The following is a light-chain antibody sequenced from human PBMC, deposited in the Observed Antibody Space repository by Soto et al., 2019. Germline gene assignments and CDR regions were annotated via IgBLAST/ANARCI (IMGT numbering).Light chain of an antibody. CDR2: LGS. Sequence: DVVMTQSPLSLPVTPGEPASISCGSSQSLLHSNGNTYLDWYLQKPGQSPQLLIYLGSNRASGVPDRFSGSGSGTDFTLKISRVEAEDVGVYYCMQALQTPFTFGGGTKVEIK. J-gene: IGKJ4*01. CDR1: QSLLHSNGNTY. V-gene: IGKV2-28*01. CDR3: MQALQTPFT.